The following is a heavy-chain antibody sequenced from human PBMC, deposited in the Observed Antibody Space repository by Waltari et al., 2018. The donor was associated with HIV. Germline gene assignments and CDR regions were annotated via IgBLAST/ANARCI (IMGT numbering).Heavy chain of an antibody. CDR1: GFPFSGDW. Sequence: EVQLVESGGGLVQPGGSLSLSCAASGFPFSGDWLSWVPQAPGKGLEWVANIKQDGSEKYYVDSVKGRFTISRDNAKNSLYLQMNSLRAEDTAVYYCGRPVDTAMADAFDIWGQGTMVTVSS. V-gene: IGHV3-7*01. CDR2: IKQDGSEK. D-gene: IGHD5-18*01. J-gene: IGHJ3*02. CDR3: GRPVDTAMADAFDI.